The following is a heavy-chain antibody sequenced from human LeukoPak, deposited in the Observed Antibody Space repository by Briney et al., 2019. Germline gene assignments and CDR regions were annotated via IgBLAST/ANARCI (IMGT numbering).Heavy chain of an antibody. CDR1: GFTFGDYA. Sequence: GRSLRLSCAVSGFTFGDYAMHWVRQAPGKGLEWVSTITWNSGNIDYADSVKGRFNIARDNAKNSMYLQMDSLRGEDTALYYCEKNRVYGVVGATRYGIDVWGQGTTVTVSS. V-gene: IGHV3-9*01. CDR2: ITWNSGNI. D-gene: IGHD2-15*01. J-gene: IGHJ6*02. CDR3: EKNRVYGVVGATRYGIDV.